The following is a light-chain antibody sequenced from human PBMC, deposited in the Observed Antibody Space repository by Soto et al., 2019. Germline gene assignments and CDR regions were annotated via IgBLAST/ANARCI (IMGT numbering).Light chain of an antibody. V-gene: IGLV4-60*02. CDR2: LEGSGSF. J-gene: IGLJ2*01. Sequence: QPVLTQSSSASASLGSSVKLTCTLSSGHSSYIIAWHQQQPGKAPRYLMNLEGSGSFNKGSGVPDRFSGSSSGADRYLTISNLPFEDEDDYYCETWDINTHVVFGGGTKLTVL. CDR3: ETWDINTHVV. CDR1: SGHSSYI.